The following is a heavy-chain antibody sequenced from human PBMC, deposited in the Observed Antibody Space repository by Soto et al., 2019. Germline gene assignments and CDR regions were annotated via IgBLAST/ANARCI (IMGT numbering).Heavy chain of an antibody. CDR1: GFTFSSYW. D-gene: IGHD6-6*01. J-gene: IGHJ4*02. Sequence: LRLSCAASGFTFSSYWMHWVRQAPGKGLVWVSHINSDGSSTTYADSVKGRFTISRDNSMNTLYLQMSSLRAEDTAVYYCARVQRSSSPYFDYWGQGTLVTVSS. CDR3: ARVQRSSSPYFDY. V-gene: IGHV3-74*01. CDR2: INSDGSST.